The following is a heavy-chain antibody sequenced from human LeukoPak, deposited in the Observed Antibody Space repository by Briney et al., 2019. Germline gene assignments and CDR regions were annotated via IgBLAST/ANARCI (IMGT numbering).Heavy chain of an antibody. CDR3: ASGRYSGSYPPVY. Sequence: SETLSLTCTVSGGFISSSSYYWGWIRQPPGKGLEWIGSIYYSGSTYYNPSLKSRVTISVDTSKNQFSLRLSSVTAADTAVYYCASGRYSGSYPPVYWGQGTLVTVSS. V-gene: IGHV4-39*01. CDR1: GGFISSSSYY. D-gene: IGHD1-26*01. J-gene: IGHJ4*02. CDR2: IYYSGST.